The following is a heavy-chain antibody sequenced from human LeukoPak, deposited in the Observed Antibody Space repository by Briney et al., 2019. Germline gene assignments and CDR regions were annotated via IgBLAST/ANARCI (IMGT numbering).Heavy chain of an antibody. D-gene: IGHD3-10*01. CDR3: AREGGSYRPLDY. V-gene: IGHV4-4*02. CDR2: VNLQGST. Sequence: SGTLSLTCGVSGGSITNANYWTWVRQPPGKGLEWIGEVNLQGSTNYNPSLMGRVAISADKSENHISLQLTSVTAADTAVYYCAREGGSYRPLDYSGQGTLVTVSS. J-gene: IGHJ4*02. CDR1: GGSITNANY.